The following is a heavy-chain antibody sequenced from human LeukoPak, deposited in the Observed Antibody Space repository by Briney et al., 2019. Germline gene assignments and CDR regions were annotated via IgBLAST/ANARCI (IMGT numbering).Heavy chain of an antibody. V-gene: IGHV4-39*07. D-gene: IGHD2/OR15-2a*01. CDR3: ARTLSGAQFYYYYGMDV. J-gene: IGHJ6*02. Sequence: SETLSLTCSVSAGPISSYYWGWIRQPPGKGLEWIGSIYYSGSTYYNPSLKSRVTISVDTSKNQFSLKLSSVTAADTAVYYCARTLSGAQFYYYYGMDVWGQGTTVTASS. CDR2: IYYSGST. CDR1: AGPISSYY.